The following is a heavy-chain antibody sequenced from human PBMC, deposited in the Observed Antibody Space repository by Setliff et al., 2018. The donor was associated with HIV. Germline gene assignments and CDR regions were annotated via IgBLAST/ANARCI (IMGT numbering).Heavy chain of an antibody. Sequence: SETLSLTCTVSGGSISSSSYYWGWIRQPPGKGLEWIGYIYYSGSTYYNPSLKSRVTISVDTSKNQFSLKLSSVTAADTAVYYCARDVALWPSNAFDTWGQGTVVTVSS. CDR3: ARDVALWPSNAFDT. V-gene: IGHV4-31*03. J-gene: IGHJ3*02. D-gene: IGHD2-21*01. CDR1: GGSISSSSYY. CDR2: IYYSGST.